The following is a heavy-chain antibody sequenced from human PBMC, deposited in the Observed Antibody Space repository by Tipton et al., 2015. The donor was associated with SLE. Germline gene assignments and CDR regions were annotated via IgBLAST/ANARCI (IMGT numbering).Heavy chain of an antibody. CDR3: TRSAYWWYFNF. J-gene: IGHJ4*02. CDR2: ISSSKYHI. CDR1: GFTFTYYT. Sequence: SLRLSCAASGFTFTYYTLTWVRQAPGKGLEWVASISSSKYHIYHADSVKGRFTISRDNAKNALFLQMNSLRDEDTGVYYCTRSAYWWYFNFWGQGALVTVSS. V-gene: IGHV3-21*03. D-gene: IGHD2-15*01.